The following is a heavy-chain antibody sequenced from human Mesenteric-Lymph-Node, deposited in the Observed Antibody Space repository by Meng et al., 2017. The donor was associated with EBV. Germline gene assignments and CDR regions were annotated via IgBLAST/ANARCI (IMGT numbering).Heavy chain of an antibody. J-gene: IGHJ4*02. Sequence: VHLLGSGGGLVQPGGSLRLSCAASGFTFSSYAMHWVRQAPGKGLVWVSRIYSDGATTGYADSVKGRFTISRDNAKKTLYLQMNSLRAEDTAVYYCAREVGGPGYWGQGTLVTVSS. V-gene: IGHV3-74*01. CDR1: GFTFSSYA. D-gene: IGHD3-16*01. CDR2: IYSDGATT. CDR3: AREVGGPGY.